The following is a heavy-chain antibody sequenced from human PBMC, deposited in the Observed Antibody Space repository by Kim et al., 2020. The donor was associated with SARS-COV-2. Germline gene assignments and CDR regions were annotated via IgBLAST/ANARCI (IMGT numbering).Heavy chain of an antibody. V-gene: IGHV3-33*01. J-gene: IGHJ6*02. CDR1: GFTFSSYG. CDR3: ARAHRGVVVVAATPINYGMDV. CDR2: IWYDGSNK. D-gene: IGHD2-15*01. Sequence: GGSLRLSCAASGFTFSSYGMHWVRQAPGKGLEWVAVIWYDGSNKYYADSVKGRFTISRDNSKNTLYLQMNSLRAEDTAVYYCARAHRGVVVVAATPINYGMDVWGQGTTVTVSS.